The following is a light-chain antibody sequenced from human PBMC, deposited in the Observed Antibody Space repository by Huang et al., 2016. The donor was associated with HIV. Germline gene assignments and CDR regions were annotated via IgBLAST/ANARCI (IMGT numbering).Light chain of an antibody. CDR2: AAS. CDR3: HQYGTSPYT. V-gene: IGKV3-20*01. Sequence: EVLLTQSPGTLSSSPGERVTVSCRASQCPSHSFVACFQQRPGPAPRLLVYAASTRASGIPDRFSGSGSGTDFTLTINRLEPSDFALYYCHQYGTSPYTFGQGTNLDVK. CDR1: QCPSHSF. J-gene: IGKJ2*01.